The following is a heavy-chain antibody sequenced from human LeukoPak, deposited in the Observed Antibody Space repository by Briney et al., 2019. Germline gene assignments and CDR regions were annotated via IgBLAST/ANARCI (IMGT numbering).Heavy chain of an antibody. CDR3: ARVFPNYYDSSGFFDY. CDR1: GGSFSASY. D-gene: IGHD3-22*01. Sequence: SETLSLTCAGYGGSFSASYWSWIRQPPGKGLEWIGFIYYSGSTNYNPSLKSRVTISVDTSKNQFSLKLSSVTAADTAVYYCARVFPNYYDSSGFFDYWGQGTLVTVSS. J-gene: IGHJ4*02. CDR2: IYYSGST. V-gene: IGHV4-59*01.